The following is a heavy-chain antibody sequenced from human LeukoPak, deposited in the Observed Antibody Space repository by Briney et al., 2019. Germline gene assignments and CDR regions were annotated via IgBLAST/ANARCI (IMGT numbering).Heavy chain of an antibody. CDR2: ISYDGSNK. CDR3: AKDSGPYTSGYYGH. D-gene: IGHD3-22*01. Sequence: PGRSLRLSCAASGFTFSSYAMHWVRQAPGKGLEWVAVISYDGSNKYYADSVKGRFTISRDNSKNTLYLQMNSLRAEDTAVYYCAKDSGPYTSGYYGHWGQGTLVTVSS. J-gene: IGHJ4*02. CDR1: GFTFSSYA. V-gene: IGHV3-30-3*01.